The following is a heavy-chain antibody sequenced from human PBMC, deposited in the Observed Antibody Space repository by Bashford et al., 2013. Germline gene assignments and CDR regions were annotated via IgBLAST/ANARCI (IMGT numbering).Heavy chain of an antibody. Sequence: GESLKISCKGSGYTFTNYWIGWVRQMPGKGLEWMGIIYPGDSDTRYSPSFQGQVTFSADKSVSTAYLQWSSLKASDTAMFYCARVYWNNNLYGMDIWGQGTTVTVSS. CDR3: ARVYWNNNLYGMDI. CDR1: GYTFTNYW. V-gene: IGHV5-51*01. J-gene: IGHJ6*02. D-gene: IGHD1/OR15-1a*01. CDR2: IYPGDSDT.